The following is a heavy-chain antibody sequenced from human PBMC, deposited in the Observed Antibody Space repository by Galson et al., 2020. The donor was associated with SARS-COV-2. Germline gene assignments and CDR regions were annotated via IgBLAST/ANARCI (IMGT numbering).Heavy chain of an antibody. Sequence: GESLKISCAASGFTFSSYGMHWVRQAPGKGLEWVAVISYDGSNKYYADSVKGRFTISRDNSKNTLYLQMNSLRAEDTAVYYCARTIRYFDWLLRTDYYYYGMDVWGQGTTVTVSS. J-gene: IGHJ6*02. D-gene: IGHD3-9*01. CDR1: GFTFSSYG. V-gene: IGHV3-30*03. CDR2: ISYDGSNK. CDR3: ARTIRYFDWLLRTDYYYYGMDV.